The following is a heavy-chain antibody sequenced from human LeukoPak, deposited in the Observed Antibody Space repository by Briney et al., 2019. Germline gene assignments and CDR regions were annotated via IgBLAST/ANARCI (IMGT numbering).Heavy chain of an antibody. D-gene: IGHD6-13*01. J-gene: IGHJ4*02. CDR1: GFTFSSSA. Sequence: PGGSLRLSCAASGFTFSSSAMNWVRQAPGKGLEWGSYISTSSNTRSYADSVKGRFTISRDNAKNSLYLQMNSLRDEDTAVYYCASGEKQLALVGGDYWGQGTLVTVSS. CDR2: ISTSSNTR. CDR3: ASGEKQLALVGGDY. V-gene: IGHV3-48*03.